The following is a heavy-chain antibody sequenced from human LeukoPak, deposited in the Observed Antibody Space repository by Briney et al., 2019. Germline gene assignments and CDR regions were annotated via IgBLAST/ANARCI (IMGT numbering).Heavy chain of an antibody. Sequence: PSETLSLTCTVSGGSISSGDYYWSWIRQHPGKGLEWIGYIYYSGSTYYNPSLKSRVTISVDTSNNQFSLKLSSVTASDTAVYYCARDSGSGSYYVFDIWGQGTMVTVSS. CDR3: ARDSGSGSYYVFDI. CDR2: IYYSGST. J-gene: IGHJ3*02. D-gene: IGHD3-10*01. V-gene: IGHV4-31*03. CDR1: GGSISSGDYY.